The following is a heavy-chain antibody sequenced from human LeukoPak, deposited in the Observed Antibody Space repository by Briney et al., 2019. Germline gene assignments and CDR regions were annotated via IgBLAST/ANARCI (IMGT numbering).Heavy chain of an antibody. J-gene: IGHJ4*02. D-gene: IGHD1-26*01. V-gene: IGHV3-23*01. CDR1: GFTFSSYA. CDR2: ISGSGGST. Sequence: GGSLRLSCAASGFTFSSYAMSWVRQAPGKGLEWVSAISGSGGSTYYADSVKGRFTISRDNSKNTLYLQINSLRAEDTAVYYCAKDLLAGATKAVPFDYWGQGTLVTVSS. CDR3: AKDLLAGATKAVPFDY.